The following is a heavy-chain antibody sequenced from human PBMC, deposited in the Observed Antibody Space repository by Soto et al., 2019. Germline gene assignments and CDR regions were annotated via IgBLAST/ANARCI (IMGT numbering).Heavy chain of an antibody. V-gene: IGHV4-61*01. D-gene: IGHD4-17*01. J-gene: IGHJ4*02. Sequence: SETLSLTCTFSCGSVISGSYYWSWIRQPPGKGLEWIGYIYYSGSTNYNPSLKSRVTISVDTSKNQFSLKLSSVTAADTAVYYCAREGYGGNSEGIDYWGQGTLVTVSS. CDR2: IYYSGST. CDR1: CGSVISGSYY. CDR3: AREGYGGNSEGIDY.